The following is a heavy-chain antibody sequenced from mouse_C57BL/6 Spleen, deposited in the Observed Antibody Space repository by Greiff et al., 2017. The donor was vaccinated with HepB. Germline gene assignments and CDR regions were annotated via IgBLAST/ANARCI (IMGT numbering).Heavy chain of an antibody. CDR3: ARGLKGGTWFAY. J-gene: IGHJ3*01. CDR2: ISYDGSN. V-gene: IGHV3-6*01. CDR1: GYSITSGYY. Sequence: EVKLMESGPGLVKPSQSLSLTCSVTGYSITSGYYWNWIRQFPGNKLEWMGYISYDGSNNYNPSLKNRISITRDTSKNQFFLKLNSVTTEDTATYYCARGLKGGTWFAYWGQGTLVTVSA.